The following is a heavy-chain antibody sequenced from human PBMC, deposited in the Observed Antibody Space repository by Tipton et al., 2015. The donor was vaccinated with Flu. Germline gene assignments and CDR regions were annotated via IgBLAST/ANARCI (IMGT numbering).Heavy chain of an antibody. CDR1: GYSFTSYW. CDR2: IYPGDSDT. J-gene: IGHJ6*02. V-gene: IGHV5-51*01. Sequence: VQLVQSGAEVKKPGESLKISCKGSGYSFTSYWIAWVRQMPGKGPELMGNIYPGDSDTRYSPSFQGQVTISADKSISTAHLQWSSLKASDTAMYYCARQRYSSSWPPNYYYYGMDVWGQGTTVTGSS. CDR3: ARQRYSSSWPPNYYYYGMDV. D-gene: IGHD6-13*01.